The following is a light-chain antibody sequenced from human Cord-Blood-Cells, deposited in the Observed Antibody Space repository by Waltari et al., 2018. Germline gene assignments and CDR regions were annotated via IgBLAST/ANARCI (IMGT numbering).Light chain of an antibody. V-gene: IGLV3-19*01. CDR1: SLRSYY. J-gene: IGLJ3*02. CDR2: GKN. Sequence: SSELTHDPAVSVALGQTVRITCQGDSLRSYYARWYQQKPGQAPVLVIYGKNNRPAGIPDRFSGSSSGNTASLTITGAQAEDEADYYCNSRDSSGNHWVFGGGTKLTVL. CDR3: NSRDSSGNHWV.